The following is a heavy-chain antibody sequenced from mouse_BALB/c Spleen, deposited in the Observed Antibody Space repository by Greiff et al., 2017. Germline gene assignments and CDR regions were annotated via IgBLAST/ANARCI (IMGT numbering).Heavy chain of an antibody. Sequence: EVMLVESGAELVRSGASVKLSCTASGFNIKDYYMHWVKQRPEQGLEWIGWIDPENGDTEYAPKFQGKATMTADTSSNTAYLQLSSLTSEDTAVYYCNAYYYGSSYFAYWGQGTLVTVSA. D-gene: IGHD1-1*01. V-gene: IGHV14-4*02. CDR3: NAYYYGSSYFAY. CDR1: GFNIKDYY. J-gene: IGHJ3*01. CDR2: IDPENGDT.